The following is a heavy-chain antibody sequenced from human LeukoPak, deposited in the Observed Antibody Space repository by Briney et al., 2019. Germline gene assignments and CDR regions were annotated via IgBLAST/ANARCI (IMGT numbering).Heavy chain of an antibody. CDR2: IYYSGSS. V-gene: IGHV4-59*01. D-gene: IGHD2-2*01. CDR3: ARVGDHCSSTSCYEFDY. J-gene: IGHJ4*02. CDR1: GGSISSYY. Sequence: SETLSLTCTVSGGSISSYYWSWIRQPPGKGLEWIGYIYYSGSSNYNPSLKSRVAISLDTSKNQFSLKLGSVTAADTAVYYCARVGDHCSSTSCYEFDYWGQGTLVTVSS.